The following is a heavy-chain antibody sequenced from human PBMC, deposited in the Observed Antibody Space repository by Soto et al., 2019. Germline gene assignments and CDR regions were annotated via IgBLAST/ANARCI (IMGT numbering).Heavy chain of an antibody. V-gene: IGHV1-8*01. CDR3: ARDRNIDY. CDR1: GYTLTELS. J-gene: IGHJ4*02. D-gene: IGHD5-12*01. CDR2: MNPKSGKT. Sequence: ASVKVSCKVSGYTLTELSMHWVRQAPGQGLEWMGWMNPKSGKTGYAQKFQGRVTMTRNTSTSTAYMELRSLRSDDTAVYYCARDRNIDYWGQGTLVTVSS.